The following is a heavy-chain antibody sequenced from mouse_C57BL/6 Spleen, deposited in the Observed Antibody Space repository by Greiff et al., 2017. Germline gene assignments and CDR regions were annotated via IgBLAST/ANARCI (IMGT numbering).Heavy chain of an antibody. CDR2: ISNGGGST. Sequence: EVKLVESGGGLVQPGGSLKLSCAASGFTFSDYYMYWVRQTPEKRLEWVAYISNGGGSTYYPDTVKGRFTISRDNAKNTLYLQMSRLRSEDTAMYYCARRGDGYAFDDWCQGTTLTV. CDR1: GFTFSDYY. J-gene: IGHJ2*01. D-gene: IGHD2-2*01. CDR3: ARRGDGYAFDD. V-gene: IGHV5-12*01.